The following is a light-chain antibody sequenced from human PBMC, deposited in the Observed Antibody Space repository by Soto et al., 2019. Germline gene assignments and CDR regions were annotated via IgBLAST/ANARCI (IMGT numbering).Light chain of an antibody. CDR3: QQYNSDSQT. CDR2: KAS. V-gene: IGKV1-5*03. CDR1: QSISSW. J-gene: IGKJ1*01. Sequence: DIQMTQSPSTLSASVGDRVTITCRASQSISSWLPWYQQKPGKAPKLLIYKASTLESGVPSRFSGSGSGTEFTLTISSLQPADFAIYYCQQYNSDSQTFGQGTKVEIK.